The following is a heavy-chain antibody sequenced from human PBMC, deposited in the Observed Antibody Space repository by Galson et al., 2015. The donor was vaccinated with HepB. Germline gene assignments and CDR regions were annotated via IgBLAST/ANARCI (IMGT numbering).Heavy chain of an antibody. CDR1: GFTFDDYA. V-gene: IGHV3-9*01. CDR3: AKDTSAFYYYYYMDV. J-gene: IGHJ6*03. D-gene: IGHD2-2*01. CDR2: ISWNSGSI. Sequence: SLRLSCAASGFTFDDYAMHWVRQAPGKGLEWVSGISWNSGSIGYADSVKGRFTISRDNAKNSLYLQMNSLRAEDTALYYCAKDTSAFYYYYYMDVWGKGTTVTVSS.